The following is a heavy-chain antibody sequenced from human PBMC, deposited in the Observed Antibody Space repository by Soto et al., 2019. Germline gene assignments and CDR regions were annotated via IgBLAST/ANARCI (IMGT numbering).Heavy chain of an antibody. J-gene: IGHJ4*02. D-gene: IGHD3-10*01. CDR2: VNPILSMS. CDR1: GDTFSFYS. V-gene: IGHV1-69*04. CDR3: ATSYGSGYRAFDY. Sequence: QVQLVQSGAEVKRPGSSVKVSCKASGDTFSFYSINWVRQAPGLGLEWMGRVNPILSMSNYAQRFQGRVTMTVDKSTSTAYMELSGLRSEDTAMDYCATSYGSGYRAFDYWGQGALVTVSS.